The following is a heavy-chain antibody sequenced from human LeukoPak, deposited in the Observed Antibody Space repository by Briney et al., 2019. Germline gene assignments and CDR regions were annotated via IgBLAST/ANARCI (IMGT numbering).Heavy chain of an antibody. D-gene: IGHD3-3*01. CDR3: ARGGVYYYGMDV. Sequence: SQTLSLTCAISGDSVSSNRAAWNWISQSPSRGLEWLGRTYYRSKWYNDYVVSVRGRITINPDTSKNQFSLQLNSVTPEDTAVYYCARGGVYYYGMDVWGQGTTVSVSS. V-gene: IGHV6-1*01. J-gene: IGHJ6*02. CDR2: TYYRSKWYN. CDR1: GDSVSSNRAA.